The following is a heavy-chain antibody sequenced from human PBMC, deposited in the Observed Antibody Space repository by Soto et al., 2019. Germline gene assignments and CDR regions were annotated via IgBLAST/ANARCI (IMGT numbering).Heavy chain of an antibody. CDR1: GGSFSGYY. CDR2: INHSGST. CDR3: ARALNPGIAAAAYYFDY. V-gene: IGHV4-34*01. Sequence: SETLSLTCAVYGGSFSGYYWSWIRQPPGKGLEWIGEINHSGSTNYNPSLKSRVTISVDTPKNQFSLKLSSVTAADTAVYYCARALNPGIAAAAYYFDYWGQGTLVTVSS. D-gene: IGHD6-13*01. J-gene: IGHJ4*02.